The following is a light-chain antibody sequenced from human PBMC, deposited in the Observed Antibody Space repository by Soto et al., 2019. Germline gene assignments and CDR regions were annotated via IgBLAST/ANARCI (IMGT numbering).Light chain of an antibody. J-gene: IGKJ4*01. CDR3: QKYNSAPLT. CDR2: AAS. V-gene: IGKV1-27*01. Sequence: DIQMTQSPSSLSASVGDRVTITCRASQAISNYLAWYQQKPGKVPKLLIYAASTLHSGVPSRFSGSGSGTDFTLTISSLQPEDVATYYCQKYNSAPLTFXGGTKVDIK. CDR1: QAISNY.